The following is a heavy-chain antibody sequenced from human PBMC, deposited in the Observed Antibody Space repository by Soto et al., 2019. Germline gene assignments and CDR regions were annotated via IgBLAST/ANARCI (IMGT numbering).Heavy chain of an antibody. D-gene: IGHD2-2*01. Sequence: QVQLVQSGAEVKKPGASVKVSCKASGYTFSNYGFSWVRQAPGQRLEWMGWIIAYNGNTNYAQKGQGRVTMTTDTSTGTAYMELRSLRSDDTAVYYCASSFTSSQWRYGMDVWGQGTTVTVSS. CDR3: ASSFTSSQWRYGMDV. V-gene: IGHV1-18*01. CDR1: GYTFSNYG. CDR2: IIAYNGNT. J-gene: IGHJ6*02.